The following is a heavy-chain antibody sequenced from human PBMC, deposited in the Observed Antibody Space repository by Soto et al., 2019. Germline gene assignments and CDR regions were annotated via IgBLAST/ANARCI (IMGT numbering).Heavy chain of an antibody. CDR1: GFSFSDFG. Sequence: VQLVESGGGLVKPGGSLRLSCAPSGFSFSDFGMHWVRQAPGKGLEWVAAISHDGSNQYYGDSVKGRFSISRDHSNNRLYLQMNNLKVEDSAIYYCAKETRSRAVTATRVNGMDVWGQGTTVTVSS. V-gene: IGHV3-30*18. CDR3: AKETRSRAVTATRVNGMDV. D-gene: IGHD2-21*02. J-gene: IGHJ6*02. CDR2: ISHDGSNQ.